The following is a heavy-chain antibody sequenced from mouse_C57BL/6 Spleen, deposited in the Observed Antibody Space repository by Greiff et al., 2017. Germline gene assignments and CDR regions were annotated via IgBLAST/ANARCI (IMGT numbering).Heavy chain of an antibody. D-gene: IGHD1-1*01. J-gene: IGHJ1*03. V-gene: IGHV2-2*01. Sequence: QVQLQQSGPGLVQPSQSLSITCTVSGFSLTSYGVHWVRQSPGKGLEWLGVIWSGGSTDYHAAFISRLSISKDHTKNQVFFKMNSLQADDTAIYCCARESIHGDWYFDVWGTGTTVTVSS. CDR3: ARESIHGDWYFDV. CDR1: GFSLTSYG. CDR2: IWSGGST.